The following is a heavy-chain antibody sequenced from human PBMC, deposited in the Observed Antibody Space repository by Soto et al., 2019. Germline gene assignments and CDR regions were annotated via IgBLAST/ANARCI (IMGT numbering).Heavy chain of an antibody. CDR3: ARTPRYCSSTSCPEGGAFDI. D-gene: IGHD2-2*01. Sequence: GASVKVSCKASGYTFTGYYMHWVRQAPGQGLEWMGWINPNSGGTNYAQKFQGWVTMTRDTSISTAYMELSRLRSDDTAVYYCARTPRYCSSTSCPEGGAFDIWGQGTMVTVSS. CDR1: GYTFTGYY. V-gene: IGHV1-2*04. CDR2: INPNSGGT. J-gene: IGHJ3*02.